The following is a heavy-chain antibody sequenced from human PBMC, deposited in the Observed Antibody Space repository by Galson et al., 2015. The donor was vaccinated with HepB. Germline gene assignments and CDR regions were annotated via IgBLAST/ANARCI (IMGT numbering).Heavy chain of an antibody. J-gene: IGHJ6*02. CDR3: ARGRGKYGDRRPYYGMDV. D-gene: IGHD4-17*01. V-gene: IGHV1-2*02. CDR1: GYTFTGYY. CDR2: INPNSGGT. Sequence: SVKVSCKASGYTFTGYYMHWVRQAPGQGLEWMGWINPNSGGTNYAQKFQGRVTMTRDTSISTAYMELSSVTAADTAVYYCARGRGKYGDRRPYYGMDVWGQGTTVTVSS.